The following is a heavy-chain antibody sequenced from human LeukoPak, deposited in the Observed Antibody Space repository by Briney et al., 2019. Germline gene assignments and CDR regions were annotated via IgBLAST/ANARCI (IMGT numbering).Heavy chain of an antibody. CDR1: GYTFTSYY. CDR3: ARDYCSGGSCYPHRNYYFDY. Sequence: ASVKVSCKASGYTFTSYYMHWVRQAPGQGLEWMGIINPSGGSTSYAQKFQGRVTMTRDTSTSTVYMELSSLRSEDTAEYYCARDYCSGGSCYPHRNYYFDYWGQGTLVTVSS. D-gene: IGHD2-15*01. V-gene: IGHV1-46*01. J-gene: IGHJ4*02. CDR2: INPSGGST.